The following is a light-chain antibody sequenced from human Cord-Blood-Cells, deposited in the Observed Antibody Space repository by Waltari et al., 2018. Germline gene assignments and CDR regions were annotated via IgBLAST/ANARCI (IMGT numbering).Light chain of an antibody. J-gene: IGKJ1*01. CDR3: QQRYNTPRT. Sequence: IQLIQSPSSLSASLGDSVTITSRPTQSISSYLIWYQQQPGKEPKLLIYAASSLQSGVPPRCSGSRSATEVTLTISSLQPEDFAAYYCQQRYNTPRTFGQGTRVEIK. V-gene: IGKV1-39*01. CDR2: AAS. CDR1: QSISSY.